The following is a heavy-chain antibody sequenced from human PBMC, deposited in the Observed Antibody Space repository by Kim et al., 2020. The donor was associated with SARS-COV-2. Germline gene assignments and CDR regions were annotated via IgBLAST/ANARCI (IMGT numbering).Heavy chain of an antibody. D-gene: IGHD1-26*01. CDR3: ARGGVGATQGPY. Sequence: SETLSLTCAVYGGSFSGYYWSWIRQPPGKGLEWIGEINHSGSTNYNPSLKSRVTISVDTSKNQFSLKLSSVTAADTAVYYCARGGVGATQGPYWGQGTLVTVSS. J-gene: IGHJ4*02. V-gene: IGHV4-34*01. CDR1: GGSFSGYY. CDR2: INHSGST.